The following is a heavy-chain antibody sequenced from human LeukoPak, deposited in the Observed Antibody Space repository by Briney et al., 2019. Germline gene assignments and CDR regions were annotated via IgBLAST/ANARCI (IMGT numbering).Heavy chain of an antibody. CDR3: ARDPKYDSSGYYGGSVSY. CDR1: GYTFTGYY. CDR2: INPNSGGT. J-gene: IGHJ4*02. Sequence: GASVKVSCKASGYTFTGYYMHWVRQAPGQGLEWMGWINPNSGGTNYAQKFQGRVTMTRDTSISTAYMELSRLRSDDTAVYYCARDPKYDSSGYYGGSVSYWGQGTLVTVSS. V-gene: IGHV1-2*02. D-gene: IGHD3-22*01.